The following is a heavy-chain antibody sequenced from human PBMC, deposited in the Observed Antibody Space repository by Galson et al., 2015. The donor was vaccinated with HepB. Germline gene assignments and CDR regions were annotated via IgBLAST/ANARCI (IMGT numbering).Heavy chain of an antibody. D-gene: IGHD2-2*01. CDR3: ARDPGREYCSSTSCYAGENWFAP. J-gene: IGHJ5*02. CDR1: GYTFTSYA. V-gene: IGHV7-4-1*02. CDR2: INTNTGNP. Sequence: SVKVSCKASGYTFTSYAMNWVRQAPGQGLEGMGWINTNTGNPTYAQVFTGRFVFSLDTSVSTAYLQISSLKAEDTAVYYCARDPGREYCSSTSCYAGENWFAPWGQGTLVTVSS.